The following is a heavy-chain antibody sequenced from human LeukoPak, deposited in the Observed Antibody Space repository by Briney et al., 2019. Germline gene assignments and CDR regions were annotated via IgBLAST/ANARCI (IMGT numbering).Heavy chain of an antibody. V-gene: IGHV3-21*01. J-gene: IGHJ4*02. CDR2: ISSSSSYI. Sequence: GGSLRLSCVASGFTFSTYNMNWVRQAPGKGLEWVSSISSSSSYIYYADSLKGRFTISRDNAKNSLYLQMNSLRAEDTAVYYCARGRSLAGSDYWGQGTLVTVSS. D-gene: IGHD3-10*01. CDR1: GFTFSTYN. CDR3: ARGRSLAGSDY.